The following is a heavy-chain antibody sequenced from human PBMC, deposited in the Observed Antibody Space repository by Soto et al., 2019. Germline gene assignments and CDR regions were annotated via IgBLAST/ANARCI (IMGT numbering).Heavy chain of an antibody. D-gene: IGHD3-16*02. CDR3: VRYTRSVGGSYRPDY. J-gene: IGHJ4*02. CDR2: ISGDGTIT. CDR1: GFTFSSYW. Sequence: EVQLVESVGGLVQPGGSLRLSCAASGFTFSSYWMHWVRQVPEKGLVWVSRISGDGTITNFADAVKGRFTISRDNVKNTLYLQMNSLRAEDTAVYYCVRYTRSVGGSYRPDYWGQGTLVTVSS. V-gene: IGHV3-74*01.